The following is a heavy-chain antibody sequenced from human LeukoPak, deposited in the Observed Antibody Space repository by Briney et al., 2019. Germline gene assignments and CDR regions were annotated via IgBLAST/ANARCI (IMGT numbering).Heavy chain of an antibody. CDR1: GYTFTGYY. CDR3: ARDLFTYYDFWSGQYYYYGMDV. CDR2: INPNSGGT. J-gene: IGHJ6*02. Sequence: ASVKVSCKASGYTFTGYYMHWVRQAPGQGLEWMGRINPNSGGTNYAQKFQGRVTMTRDTSISTAYKELSRLRSDDTAVYYCARDLFTYYDFWSGQYYYYGMDVWGQGTTVTVSS. V-gene: IGHV1-2*06. D-gene: IGHD3-3*01.